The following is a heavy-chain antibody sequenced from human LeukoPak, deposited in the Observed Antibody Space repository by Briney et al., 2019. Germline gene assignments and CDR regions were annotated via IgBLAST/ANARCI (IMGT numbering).Heavy chain of an antibody. V-gene: IGHV1-18*01. J-gene: IGHJ3*02. D-gene: IGHD2-2*01. Sequence: ASVKVSCKASGGTFSSYAISWVRQAPGQGLEWMGWISVYNGNTNYAQRLQGRVTMTTDTSTSTACMELRSLRSDDTAVYYCARPRRCSSTTCTDAFDIWGQGTMVTVSS. CDR1: GGTFSSYA. CDR2: ISVYNGNT. CDR3: ARPRRCSSTTCTDAFDI.